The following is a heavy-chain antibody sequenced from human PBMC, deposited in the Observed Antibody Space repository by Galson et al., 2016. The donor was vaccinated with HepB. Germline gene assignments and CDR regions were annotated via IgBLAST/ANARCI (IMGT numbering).Heavy chain of an antibody. D-gene: IGHD3-10*01. CDR1: GDTFSNYA. CDR2: IITIFDKT. Sequence: SVKVSCKASGDTFSNYAITWVRQAPGQGLEWMGGIITIFDKTNYAQKFQGRVTITADKSTSTASLELRSLRSGDTAMYYCAREGDVIRGPLDYWGQGTLVTVSS. CDR3: AREGDVIRGPLDY. V-gene: IGHV1-69*06. J-gene: IGHJ4*02.